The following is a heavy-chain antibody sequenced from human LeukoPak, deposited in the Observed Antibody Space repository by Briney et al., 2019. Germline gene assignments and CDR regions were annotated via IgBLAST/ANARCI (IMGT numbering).Heavy chain of an antibody. CDR2: MYYSGST. V-gene: IGHV4-59*08. CDR1: GDSIITYY. J-gene: IGHJ4*01. Sequence: PSETLSLTCTVSGDSIITYYWSWIRQPPGKGLEWIGYMYYSGSTNYNPSLKSRVTISVDKSRNQFSLTLSSVTAADTAVYYCARHSHGYDSEFGYWGQGTLVTVSS. D-gene: IGHD5-12*01. CDR3: ARHSHGYDSEFGY.